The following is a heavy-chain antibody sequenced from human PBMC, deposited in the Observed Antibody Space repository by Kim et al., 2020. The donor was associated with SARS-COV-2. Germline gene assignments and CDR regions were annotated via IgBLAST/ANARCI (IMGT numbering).Heavy chain of an antibody. Sequence: SETLSLTCTVSGGSISSYYWSWIRQPPGKGLEWIGYIYYSGSTNYNPSLKSRVTISVDTSKNQFSLKLSSVTAADTAVYYCARGRVVPAAMSYYYYGMDV. CDR3: ARGRVVPAAMSYYYYGMDV. CDR1: GGSISSYY. D-gene: IGHD2-2*01. J-gene: IGHJ6*01. V-gene: IGHV4-59*01. CDR2: IYYSGST.